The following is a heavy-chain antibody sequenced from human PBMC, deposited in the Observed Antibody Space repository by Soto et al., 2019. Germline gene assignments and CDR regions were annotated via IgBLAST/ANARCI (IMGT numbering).Heavy chain of an antibody. Sequence: GASVKVSCKASGYTFTGHYIHWVRQAPEQGPEWMGEIGPESGATRYAQRFQGRVTMTRDMSITTVYMELNNLRPDDTAVYYCGRGRSGQIVVFHWGQGTPFTVSS. CDR2: IGPESGAT. CDR3: GRGRSGQIVVFH. J-gene: IGHJ4*02. CDR1: GYTFTGHY. D-gene: IGHD5-12*01. V-gene: IGHV1-2*02.